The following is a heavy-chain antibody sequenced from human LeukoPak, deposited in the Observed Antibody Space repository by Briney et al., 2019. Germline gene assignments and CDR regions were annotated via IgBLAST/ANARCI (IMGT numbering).Heavy chain of an antibody. Sequence: SETLSLTRTVSGGSISSYYWSWIRQPAGKGLEWIGRIYTSGSTNYNPSLKSRVTMSVDTSKNQFSLKLSSVTAADTAVYYCARCMRQQLVRSYYYGMDVWGQGTTVTVSS. CDR3: ARCMRQQLVRSYYYGMDV. V-gene: IGHV4-4*07. CDR1: GGSISSYY. J-gene: IGHJ6*02. CDR2: IYTSGST. D-gene: IGHD6-13*01.